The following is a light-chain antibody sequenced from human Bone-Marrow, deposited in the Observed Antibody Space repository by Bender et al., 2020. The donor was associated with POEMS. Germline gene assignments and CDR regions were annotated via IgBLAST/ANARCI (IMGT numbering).Light chain of an antibody. Sequence: QSVLTQPPSVSGTPGQRVTISCTGSSSNIGAGNDVHWYQQLPGSAPRLLIHGNNNRPSGVSSRFSGSKSGNTASLTISGLQVDDEGDYYCSSYTSSFTVVFGGGTKLTVL. CDR3: SSYTSSFTVV. V-gene: IGLV1-40*01. CDR1: SSNIGAGND. J-gene: IGLJ2*01. CDR2: GNN.